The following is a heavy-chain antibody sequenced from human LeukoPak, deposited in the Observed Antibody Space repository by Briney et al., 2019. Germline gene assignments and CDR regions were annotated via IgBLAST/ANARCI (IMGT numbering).Heavy chain of an antibody. CDR2: IYSGGST. Sequence: GGSLRLSCAASGFTVSSNYMSWVRQAPGKGLEWVSVIYSGGSTYYADSVKGRFTISRDNSKNTLYLQMNSLRAEDTAVYYCARVSGSYLYYFDYWGQGTLVTVSS. V-gene: IGHV3-53*01. J-gene: IGHJ4*02. CDR3: ARVSGSYLYYFDY. CDR1: GFTVSSNY. D-gene: IGHD1-26*01.